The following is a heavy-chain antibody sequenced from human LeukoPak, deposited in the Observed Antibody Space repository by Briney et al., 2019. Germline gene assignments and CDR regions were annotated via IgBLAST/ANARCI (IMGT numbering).Heavy chain of an antibody. CDR2: IKQGGSEK. CDR1: GFTFSSYW. J-gene: IGHJ4*02. V-gene: IGHV3-7*01. Sequence: PGGSLRLSCAASGFTFSSYWMSWVRQAPGKGLEWVANIKQGGSEKYYVDSVKGRFTISRDNAKNSLYLQMNSLRAEDTAVYYCARWHFSSSWYGGPLFYFDYWGQGTLVTVSS. CDR3: ARWHFSSSWYGGPLFYFDY. D-gene: IGHD6-13*01.